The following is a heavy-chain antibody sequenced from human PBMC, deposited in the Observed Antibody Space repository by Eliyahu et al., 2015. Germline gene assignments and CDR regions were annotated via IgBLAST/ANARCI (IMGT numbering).Heavy chain of an antibody. J-gene: IGHJ6*02. CDR2: IYYRGXX. Sequence: QLQLQESGPGLVKPSETLSLXCTXXXXXISSSSYYWGWIRQPPGTGLEWIGSIYYRGXXYYNPSLKSRVTISVDTSKNQFSLKLSSVTAADTAVLCARRSGTYYYYGMDVWGQGTTVTVSS. V-gene: IGHV4-39*01. CDR1: XXXISSSSYY. D-gene: IGHD3-3*01. CDR3: RRSGTYYYYGMDV.